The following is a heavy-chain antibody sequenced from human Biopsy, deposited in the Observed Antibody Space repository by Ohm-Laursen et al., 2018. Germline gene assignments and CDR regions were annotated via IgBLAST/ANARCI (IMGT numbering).Heavy chain of an antibody. CDR1: GGSIISYY. D-gene: IGHD2-2*01. Sequence: SETLSLTCTVSGGSIISYYWNWIRQPAGKGLEWIGRIYSSGGTKYNPSLKSRVTMSVDTSKKQLSLKVRSVTAADTAVYYCARDFCDTTSCYPQNWGQGTLVTVSS. V-gene: IGHV4-4*07. J-gene: IGHJ4*02. CDR3: ARDFCDTTSCYPQN. CDR2: IYSSGGT.